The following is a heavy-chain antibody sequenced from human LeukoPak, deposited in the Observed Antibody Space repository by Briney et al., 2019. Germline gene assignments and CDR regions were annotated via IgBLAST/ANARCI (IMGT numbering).Heavy chain of an antibody. CDR2: IWYDGSNK. D-gene: IGHD1-1*01. CDR3: ARDRTSGTDYYFDY. CDR1: GFTFSSYE. V-gene: IGHV3-33*08. J-gene: IGHJ4*02. Sequence: PGGSLRLSCAASGFTFSSYEMNWVRQAPGKGLEWVAVIWYDGSNKYYADSVKGRFTISRDNSKNTLYLQMNSLRAEDTAVYYCARDRTSGTDYYFDYWGQGTLVTVSS.